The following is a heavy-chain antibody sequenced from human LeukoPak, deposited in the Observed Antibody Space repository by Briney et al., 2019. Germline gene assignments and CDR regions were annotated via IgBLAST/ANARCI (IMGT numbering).Heavy chain of an antibody. Sequence: GGSLRLSCAASGFTFSSYEMNWVRQAPGKGLEWVSSISSSSSYIYYADSVKGRFTISRDNAKNSLYLQMNSLRAEDTAVYYCARKTTVTTDDAFDIWGQGTMVTVSS. CDR2: ISSSSSYI. J-gene: IGHJ3*02. V-gene: IGHV3-21*01. D-gene: IGHD4-17*01. CDR1: GFTFSSYE. CDR3: ARKTTVTTDDAFDI.